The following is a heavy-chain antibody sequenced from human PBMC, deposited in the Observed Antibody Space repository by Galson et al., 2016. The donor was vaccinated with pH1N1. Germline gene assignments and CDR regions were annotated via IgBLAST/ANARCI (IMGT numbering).Heavy chain of an antibody. Sequence: SLRLSCAASGFTFSDYYMTWIRQPPGKGPEWVAYIGRSGNVPYYADSVKGRFTISRDNAKNSLYLQMNCPIAEDTAAYYCATENYGSLSNYRVRTFDYRGQGILVTVPS. D-gene: IGHD3-10*01. CDR1: GFTFSDYY. CDR3: ATENYGSLSNYRVRTFDY. J-gene: IGHJ4*02. CDR2: IGRSGNVP. V-gene: IGHV3-11*01.